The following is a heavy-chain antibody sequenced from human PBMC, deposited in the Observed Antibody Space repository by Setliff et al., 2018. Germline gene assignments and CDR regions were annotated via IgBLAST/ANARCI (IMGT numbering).Heavy chain of an antibody. V-gene: IGHV3-30-3*02. Sequence: GGSLRLSCAVSGFTFSSYAMHWVRQAPGKGLEWVAVVSDDGRNKYYADSVKGRFTISRDNSKNTLYLQMNSLRAEDTAVYYCAKHGAYNDFLTGYNFYYDMDVWGQGTTVTVSS. CDR1: GFTFSSYA. CDR2: VSDDGRNK. J-gene: IGHJ6*02. D-gene: IGHD3-9*01. CDR3: AKHGAYNDFLTGYNFYYDMDV.